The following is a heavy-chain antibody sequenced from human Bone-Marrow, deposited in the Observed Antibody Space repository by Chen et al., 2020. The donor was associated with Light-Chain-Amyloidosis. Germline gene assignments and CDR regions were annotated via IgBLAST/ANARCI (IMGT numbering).Heavy chain of an antibody. D-gene: IGHD2-21*01. CDR1: GFTFSSYA. CDR3: AKRPPYPSIYGMDV. V-gene: IGHV3-23*01. CDR2: ISGSGGST. J-gene: IGHJ6*02. Sequence: EVQLLESGGGLVQPGGSLRLACAASGFTFSSYAMSWVRQAPGKGLEWVSGISGSGGSTYYADSVKGRFTISRDNSKNTLYLQMNSLRAEDTAVYYCAKRPPYPSIYGMDVWGQGTTVTVSS.